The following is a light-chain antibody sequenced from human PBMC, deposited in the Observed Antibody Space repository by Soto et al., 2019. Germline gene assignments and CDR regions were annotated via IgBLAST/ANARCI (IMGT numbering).Light chain of an antibody. Sequence: EIVLTQSPGTLSLSPGERATLSCRASQSVSSSFLAWYQQKPGQAPRLLIYGASSRATGIPDRFSGSGSGTDFTLTISGLEPEDFAGYYCEQYDSSPWTFGQGTRVEMK. CDR1: QSVSSSF. CDR2: GAS. CDR3: EQYDSSPWT. V-gene: IGKV3-20*01. J-gene: IGKJ1*01.